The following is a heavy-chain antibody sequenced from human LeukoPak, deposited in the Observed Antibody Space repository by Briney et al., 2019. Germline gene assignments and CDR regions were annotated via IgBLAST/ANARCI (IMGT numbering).Heavy chain of an antibody. CDR3: AKGYYYDSSGYFDL. Sequence: GGSLRLSCAASGFTFSSYAMSWVRQAPGEGLEWVSAISGSGGSTYYADSVKGRFTISRDNSKNTLYLQMTSLRAEDTAVYYCAKGYYYDSSGYFDLWGRGTLVTVSS. CDR1: GFTFSSYA. D-gene: IGHD3-22*01. V-gene: IGHV3-23*01. J-gene: IGHJ2*01. CDR2: ISGSGGST.